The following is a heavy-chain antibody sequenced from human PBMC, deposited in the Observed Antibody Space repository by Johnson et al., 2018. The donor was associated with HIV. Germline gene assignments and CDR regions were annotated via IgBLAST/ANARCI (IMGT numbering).Heavy chain of an antibody. Sequence: QVQLVESGGGVVQPGRSLRLSCAASGFTFSSYAMHWVRQAPGKGLEWVAVISYDGSNKYYADSVKGRFTISRDNSKNTLYLQMNSLGAEDTAVYYCARGRARAFVIWGRATMVTASS. CDR3: ARGRARAFVI. D-gene: IGHD5-12*01. J-gene: IGHJ3*02. CDR2: ISYDGSNK. V-gene: IGHV3-30-3*01. CDR1: GFTFSSYA.